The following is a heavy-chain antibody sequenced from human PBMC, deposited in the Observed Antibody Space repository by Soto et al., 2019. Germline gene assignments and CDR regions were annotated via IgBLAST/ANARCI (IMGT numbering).Heavy chain of an antibody. V-gene: IGHV3-53*01. CDR3: ARGMAAAGNWFDP. CDR2: IYSGGST. J-gene: IGHJ5*02. Sequence: GGSLRLSCAASGFNFTNHWMHWVRQAPGKGLVWVSVIYSGGSTYYADSVKGRFTISRDNSKNTLYLQMNSLRAEDTAVYYCARGMAAAGNWFDPWGQGTLVTVSS. CDR1: GFNFTNHW. D-gene: IGHD6-13*01.